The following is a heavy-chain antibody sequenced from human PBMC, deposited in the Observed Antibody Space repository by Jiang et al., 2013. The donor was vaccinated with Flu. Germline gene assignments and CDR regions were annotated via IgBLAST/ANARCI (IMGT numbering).Heavy chain of an antibody. V-gene: IGHV3-30*18. CDR1: GFTFSSYS. J-gene: IGHJ4*02. CDR2: ISFDGTTK. Sequence: GGLVKPGGSLRLSCAASGFTFSSYSMNWVRQAPGKGLEWVALISFDGTTKYYADSVKGRFTISRDTSKNALFLQMNSLRPEDTAVYYCTKDRDQQLLHYFDYWGQGTLVTVSS. D-gene: IGHD6-13*01. CDR3: TKDRDQQLLHYFDY.